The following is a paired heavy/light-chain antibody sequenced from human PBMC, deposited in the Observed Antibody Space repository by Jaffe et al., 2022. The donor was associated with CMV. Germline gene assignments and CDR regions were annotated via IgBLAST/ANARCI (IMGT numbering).Light chain of an antibody. CDR1: SGSIASNY. J-gene: IGLJ3*02. CDR3: QSYDTSNRNWV. Sequence: NFMLTQPHSVSESPGKTVTISCTRSSGSIASNYVQWYQQRPGSAPTTAIYEDYQRPSGVPDRFSGSIDSSSNSASLTISGLKTEDEADYYCQSYDTSNRNWVFGGGTKLTVL. CDR2: EDY. V-gene: IGLV6-57*04.
Heavy chain of an antibody. CDR1: GYSFTSYW. V-gene: IGHV5-10-1*03. Sequence: EVQLVQSGAEVKKPGESLRISCKGSGYSFTSYWISWVRQMPGKGLEWMAIIDPSDSYMSYSPSFQGHVTVSADKSISTAYLQWSSLKASDTAMYYCGRVLRFLEGDGNYYMDVWGKGTTVTVSS. J-gene: IGHJ6*03. D-gene: IGHD3-3*01. CDR3: GRVLRFLEGDGNYYMDV. CDR2: IDPSDSYM.